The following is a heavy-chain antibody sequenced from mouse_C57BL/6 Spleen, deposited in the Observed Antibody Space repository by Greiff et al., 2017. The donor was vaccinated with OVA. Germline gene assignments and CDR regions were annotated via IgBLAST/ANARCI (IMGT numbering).Heavy chain of an antibody. CDR3: ARRITTVVATDYFDY. J-gene: IGHJ2*01. D-gene: IGHD1-1*01. Sequence: VQLKESGPELVKPGASVKISCKASGYSFTGYYMHWVKQSSEKSLEWIGEINPSTGGTSYNQKFKGKATLTVDKSSSTAYMQLKSLTSEDSAVYYCARRITTVVATDYFDYWGQGTTLTVSS. CDR2: INPSTGGT. CDR1: GYSFTGYY. V-gene: IGHV1-43*01.